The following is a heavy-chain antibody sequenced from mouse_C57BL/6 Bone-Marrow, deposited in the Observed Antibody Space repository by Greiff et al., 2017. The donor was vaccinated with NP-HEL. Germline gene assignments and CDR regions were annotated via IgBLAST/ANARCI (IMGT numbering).Heavy chain of an antibody. Sequence: EVQLHQSGPELVKPGASVKISCKASGYTFTDYYMNWVKQSHGKSLEWIGDINPNNGGTSYNQKFKGKATLTVDKSSSTAYMELRSLTSEDSAVYYCARGNGYLDYWGQGTTLTVSS. V-gene: IGHV1-26*01. D-gene: IGHD1-1*02. J-gene: IGHJ2*01. CDR1: GYTFTDYY. CDR2: INPNNGGT. CDR3: ARGNGYLDY.